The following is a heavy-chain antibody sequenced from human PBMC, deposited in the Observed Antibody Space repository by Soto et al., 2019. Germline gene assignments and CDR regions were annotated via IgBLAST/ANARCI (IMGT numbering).Heavy chain of an antibody. Sequence: ASVKVSCKASGYTFTSYYMHWVRQAPGQGLEWMGIINPSGGSTSYAQKFQGRVTMTRDTSTSTVYMELSSLRSEDTAVYYCARGDYGILTGINYYYYGMDVWGQGTTVTVSS. D-gene: IGHD3-9*01. CDR2: INPSGGST. J-gene: IGHJ6*02. CDR1: GYTFTSYY. CDR3: ARGDYGILTGINYYYYGMDV. V-gene: IGHV1-46*01.